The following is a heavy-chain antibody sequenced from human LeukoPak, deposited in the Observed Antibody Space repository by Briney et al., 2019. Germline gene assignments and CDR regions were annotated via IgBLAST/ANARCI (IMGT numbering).Heavy chain of an antibody. V-gene: IGHV3-15*01. Sequence: GGSLRLSCAASGFTFSNAWMSWVRQAPGKGLEWVGRVKSKTDGGTTDYAAPVKGRFTISRDDSKNTLYLQMNSLKTEDTAVYYCTARLGRYCSSTSCHDPYFDYWGQGTLVTVSS. D-gene: IGHD2-2*01. J-gene: IGHJ4*02. CDR2: VKSKTDGGTT. CDR3: TARLGRYCSSTSCHDPYFDY. CDR1: GFTFSNAW.